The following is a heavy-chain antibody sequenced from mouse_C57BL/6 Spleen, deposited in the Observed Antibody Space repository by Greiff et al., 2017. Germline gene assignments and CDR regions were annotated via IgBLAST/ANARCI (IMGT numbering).Heavy chain of an antibody. CDR1: GYTFTDYE. D-gene: IGHD1-1*01. Sequence: VQLQQSGAELVRPGASVTLSCKASGYTFTDYEMHWVKQTPVHGLEWIGALDPETGGTAYNQKFKGKAILTADKSSSTAYMELRSLTSEDSAVYYCTRRDYGSSYGYYAMDYWGQGTSVTVSS. V-gene: IGHV1-15*01. CDR2: LDPETGGT. CDR3: TRRDYGSSYGYYAMDY. J-gene: IGHJ4*01.